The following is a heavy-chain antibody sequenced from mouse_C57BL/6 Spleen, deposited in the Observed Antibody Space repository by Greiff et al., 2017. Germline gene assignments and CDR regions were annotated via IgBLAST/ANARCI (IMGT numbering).Heavy chain of an antibody. V-gene: IGHV1-82*01. CDR3: ARWGYYDYDESYWYFDV. CDR1: GYAFSSSW. D-gene: IGHD2-4*01. Sequence: VQRVESGPELVKPGASVKISCKASGYAFSSSWMNWVKQRPGKGLEWLGRIYPGDGDTNYNGKFKGKATLTADKSSSTAYMQLSSLTSEDSAVYFCARWGYYDYDESYWYFDVWGTGTTVTVSS. CDR2: IYPGDGDT. J-gene: IGHJ1*03.